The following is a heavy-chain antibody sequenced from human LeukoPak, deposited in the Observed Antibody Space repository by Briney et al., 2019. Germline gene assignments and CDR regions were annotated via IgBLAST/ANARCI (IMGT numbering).Heavy chain of an antibody. Sequence: GGSLRLSCAASGFTFDDYAMHWVRQAPGKGLEWVSGISWNSGSIGYADSVKGRFTISRDNSKNTLYLQMNSLRAEDTAVYYCAKLPDYWGQGTLVTVSS. CDR2: ISWNSGSI. J-gene: IGHJ4*02. CDR1: GFTFDDYA. V-gene: IGHV3-9*01. CDR3: AKLPDY.